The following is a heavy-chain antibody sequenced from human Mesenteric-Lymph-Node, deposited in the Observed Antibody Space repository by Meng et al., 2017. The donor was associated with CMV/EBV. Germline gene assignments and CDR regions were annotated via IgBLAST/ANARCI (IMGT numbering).Heavy chain of an antibody. Sequence: FSSYAISWVRQVPGQGLEWMGGIIPIFGTANYAQKFQGRVTITADESTSTAYMELSSLRSEDTAVYYCARGGDIVVVPAARSEYFQHWGQGTLVTVSS. CDR1: FSSYA. J-gene: IGHJ1*01. CDR2: IIPIFGTA. V-gene: IGHV1-69*01. CDR3: ARGGDIVVVPAARSEYFQH. D-gene: IGHD2-2*01.